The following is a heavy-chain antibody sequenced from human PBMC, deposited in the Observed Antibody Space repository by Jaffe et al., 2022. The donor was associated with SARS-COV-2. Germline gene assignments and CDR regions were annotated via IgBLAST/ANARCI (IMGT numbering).Heavy chain of an antibody. CDR3: ARVGLQQRKRDYGMDV. CDR2: ISSSSSYI. Sequence: EVQLVESGGGLVKPGGSLRLSCAASGFTFSSYSMNWVRQAPGKGLEWVSSISSSSSYIYYADSVKGRFTISRDNAKNSLYLQMNSLRAEDTAVYYCARVGLQQRKRDYGMDVWGQGTTVTVSS. CDR1: GFTFSSYS. V-gene: IGHV3-21*01. D-gene: IGHD6-25*01. J-gene: IGHJ6*02.